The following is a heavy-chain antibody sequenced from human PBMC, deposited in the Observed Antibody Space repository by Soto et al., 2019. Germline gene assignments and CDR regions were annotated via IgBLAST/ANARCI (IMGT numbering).Heavy chain of an antibody. CDR1: GGSISRGDYY. CDR2: IYYSGST. CDR3: ARDLDSSSCFDY. D-gene: IGHD6-13*01. V-gene: IGHV4-30-4*01. J-gene: IGHJ4*02. Sequence: QVQLQESGPGLVKPSQTLSLTCTISGGSISRGDYYWSLIRQPPGKGLEWIGYIYYSGSTYYNPSIKSRVTISVDTSKNQFSLKLSSVTAADTAVYYGARDLDSSSCFDYWGQGTLVTVSS.